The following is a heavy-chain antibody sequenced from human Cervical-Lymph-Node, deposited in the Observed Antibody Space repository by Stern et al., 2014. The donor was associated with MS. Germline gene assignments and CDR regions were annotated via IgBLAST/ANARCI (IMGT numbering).Heavy chain of an antibody. Sequence: QVQLQESGPGLLKPSETLSLTCSVSGASMRSYHWAWIRQPPGKGLEWIGTIYYSGSTYYSPSLQSRVTISVDTSQIRVCLRLTSVTAADTAVYYCARQGYCSGGSCNYWYFDVWGRGTLVTVSS. D-gene: IGHD2-15*01. V-gene: IGHV4-39*01. CDR2: IYYSGST. CDR1: GASMRSYH. J-gene: IGHJ2*01. CDR3: ARQGYCSGGSCNYWYFDV.